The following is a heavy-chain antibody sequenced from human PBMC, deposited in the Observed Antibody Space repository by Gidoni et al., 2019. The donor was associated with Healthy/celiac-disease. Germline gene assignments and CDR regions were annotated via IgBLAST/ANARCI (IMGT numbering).Heavy chain of an antibody. J-gene: IGHJ3*02. D-gene: IGHD2-21*02. CDR2: ISWNSGSI. Sequence: EVQLVESGGGLVQPGRSLRLSCAASGFTFDDYAMHWVRQAPGKGLEWVSGISWNSGSIGYADSVKGRFTISRDNAKNSLYLQMNSLRAEDTALYYCAKDKGGGDCYLGRCYAFDIWGQGTMVTVSS. CDR1: GFTFDDYA. CDR3: AKDKGGGDCYLGRCYAFDI. V-gene: IGHV3-9*01.